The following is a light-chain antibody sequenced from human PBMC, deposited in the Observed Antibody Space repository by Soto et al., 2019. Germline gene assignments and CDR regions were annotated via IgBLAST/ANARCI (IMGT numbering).Light chain of an antibody. CDR1: QSINSE. V-gene: IGKV3-15*01. J-gene: IGKJ2*01. CDR2: GAS. CDR3: QQGNNWPLT. Sequence: EIVMTQSPATLSLSPGERAALSCRASQSINSELAWYQQKPGQPPRLLIYGASTRATGVPARFTGSESGSEFPLTISGLQSEDLAVYYCQQGNNWPLTFGQGTRLEI.